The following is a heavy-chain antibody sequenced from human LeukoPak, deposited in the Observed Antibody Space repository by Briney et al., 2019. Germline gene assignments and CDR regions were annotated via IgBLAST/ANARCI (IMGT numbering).Heavy chain of an antibody. Sequence: PSETLSLTCTVSGGSVSSGSYYWSWIRQPPGKGLEWIGYIYYSGSTNYNPSLKSRVTISVDTSKNQFSLKLSSVTAADTAVYYCAREYGSTVWGQGTTVTVSS. J-gene: IGHJ6*02. V-gene: IGHV4-61*01. CDR2: IYYSGST. CDR3: AREYGSTV. CDR1: GGSVSSGSYY. D-gene: IGHD3-10*01.